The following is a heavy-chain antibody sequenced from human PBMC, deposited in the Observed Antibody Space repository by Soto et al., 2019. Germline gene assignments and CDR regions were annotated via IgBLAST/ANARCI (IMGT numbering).Heavy chain of an antibody. CDR2: ISAYNGNT. D-gene: IGHD6-6*01. J-gene: IGHJ6*02. Sequence: GASVKVSCKASGYTFTSYGISWVRRAPGQGLEWMGWISAYNGNTNYAQKLQGRVTMTTDTSTSTAYMELRSLRSDDTAVYYCARDVAAPPRNYYYYGMDVWGQGTTVTVSS. V-gene: IGHV1-18*01. CDR1: GYTFTSYG. CDR3: ARDVAAPPRNYYYYGMDV.